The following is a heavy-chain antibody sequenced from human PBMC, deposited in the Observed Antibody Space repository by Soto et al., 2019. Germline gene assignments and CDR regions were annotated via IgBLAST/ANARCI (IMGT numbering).Heavy chain of an antibody. D-gene: IGHD3-22*01. CDR3: ARVGPWVPYYYDSSPYTFENWFDP. CDR1: GYSISSGYY. CDR2: IYHGGST. V-gene: IGHV4-38-2*01. J-gene: IGHJ5*01. Sequence: SETLSLTSAVSGYSISSGYYCGWVGEHPGEGLEWIGSIYHGGSTYYNPSLNSRVTLSIDMTNNHVSLVLNSATAADTAVYYCARVGPWVPYYYDSSPYTFENWFDPWGQGTLVTGSS.